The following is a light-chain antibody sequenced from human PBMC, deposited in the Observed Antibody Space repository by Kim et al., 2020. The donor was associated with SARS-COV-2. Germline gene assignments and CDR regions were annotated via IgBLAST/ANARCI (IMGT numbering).Light chain of an antibody. J-gene: IGKJ4*01. Sequence: SVSPGKIATLSCRASQSVTSNLAWYQQKPGQAPRLLIYDASTTATGIPARFSGSGSGTEFTLTISSLQSEDFTFYYCQQYTKWPPTFGGGTKLEIK. CDR1: QSVTSN. CDR2: DAS. V-gene: IGKV3-15*01. CDR3: QQYTKWPPT.